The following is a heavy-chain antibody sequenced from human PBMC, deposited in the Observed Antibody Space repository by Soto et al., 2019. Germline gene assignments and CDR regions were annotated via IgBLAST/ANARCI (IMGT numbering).Heavy chain of an antibody. CDR1: GGTFSSYA. CDR3: ARAGNYVDTAMDYYYYYGMDV. Sequence: SVKVSCKASGGTFSSYAISWVRQAPGQGLEWMGGIIPIFGTANYAQKFQGRVTITADESTSTAYMELSSLRSEDTAVYYCARAGNYVDTAMDYYYYYGMDVWGQGTTVTVSS. CDR2: IIPIFGTA. V-gene: IGHV1-69*13. D-gene: IGHD5-18*01. J-gene: IGHJ6*02.